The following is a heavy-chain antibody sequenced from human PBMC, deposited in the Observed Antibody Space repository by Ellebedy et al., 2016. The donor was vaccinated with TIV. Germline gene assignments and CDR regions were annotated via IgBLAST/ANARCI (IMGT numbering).Heavy chain of an antibody. Sequence: AASVKVSCKASGYTFTSYGITWARQAPGQGLEWMGWLSVYNGNTNYGQKFQGRVTMTTDTSTSTAYMEMRSLRSDDTAVYYCARVAYSSGRPLFDYWGQGTLVTVSS. CDR2: LSVYNGNT. CDR3: ARVAYSSGRPLFDY. CDR1: GYTFTSYG. D-gene: IGHD6-19*01. V-gene: IGHV1-18*04. J-gene: IGHJ4*02.